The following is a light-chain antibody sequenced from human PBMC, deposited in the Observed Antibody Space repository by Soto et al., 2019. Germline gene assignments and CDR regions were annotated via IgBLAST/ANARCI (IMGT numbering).Light chain of an antibody. J-gene: IGKJ4*01. CDR1: QSVFGY. CDR3: QQRSDSPPLT. V-gene: IGKV3-11*01. Sequence: EVVLTQSPATLSLSPGERATLSCRASQSVFGYLAWYQHKPGQAPRLLIYDAYKRATGVPARFSGSGSETDFTLIISSLEPEDFAVCYCQQRSDSPPLTFGGGTKVEIK. CDR2: DAY.